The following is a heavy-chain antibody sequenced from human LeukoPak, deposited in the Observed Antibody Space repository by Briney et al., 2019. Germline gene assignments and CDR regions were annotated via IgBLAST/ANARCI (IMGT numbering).Heavy chain of an antibody. V-gene: IGHV3-23*01. J-gene: IGHJ6*03. D-gene: IGHD6-25*01. CDR3: AKYSSARTYYYYMDV. Sequence: GGSLRLSCAASGFTFSSYAMSWVRQAPGKGLEWVSAISGSGGSTYYADSVKGRFTISRDNSKNTLYLQMNSLRAEDTAVYYCAKYSSARTYYYYMDVWGKGTTVTVSS. CDR2: ISGSGGST. CDR1: GFTFSSYA.